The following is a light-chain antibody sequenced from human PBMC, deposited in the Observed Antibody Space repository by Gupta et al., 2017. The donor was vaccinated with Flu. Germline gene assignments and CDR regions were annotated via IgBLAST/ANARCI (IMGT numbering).Light chain of an antibody. CDR3: MQALQTAFT. J-gene: IGKJ3*01. CDR1: QSLLHSNGYNY. Sequence: DIVMTQSPPSLPVTPGEPASISCRSSQSLLHSNGYNYLDWYLQKPGQSPQLLIYLGSNRASGVPDRFSGSGSGTDFTLKISRVEAEDVGVYYCMQALQTAFTFGPGTKVDIK. V-gene: IGKV2-28*01. CDR2: LGS.